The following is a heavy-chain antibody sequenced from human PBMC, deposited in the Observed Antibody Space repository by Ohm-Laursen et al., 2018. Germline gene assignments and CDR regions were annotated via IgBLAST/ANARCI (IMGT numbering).Heavy chain of an antibody. Sequence: SDTLSLTCTVSGGPISSYYWSWIRQPPGKGLEWIGYIYYSGSTNYNPSLKSRVTISVDKSKNQFSLKLSSVTAADTAVYYCASESTTFNWFDPWGQGTLVTVSS. J-gene: IGHJ5*02. CDR2: IYYSGST. V-gene: IGHV4-59*07. D-gene: IGHD3-16*01. CDR1: GGPISSYY. CDR3: ASESTTFNWFDP.